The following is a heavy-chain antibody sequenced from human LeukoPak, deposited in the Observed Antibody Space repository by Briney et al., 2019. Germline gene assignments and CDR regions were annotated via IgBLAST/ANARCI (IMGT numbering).Heavy chain of an antibody. CDR1: GLTFSSYA. D-gene: IGHD6-13*01. CDR3: AKDLQVLAAAGIGEYFQH. Sequence: GSLRLSCAASGLTFSSYAMSWVRQAPGKGLEWVSAISGSGGSTYYADSVKGRFTISRDNSKNTLYLQMNSLRAEDTAVYYCAKDLQVLAAAGIGEYFQHWGQGTLVTVSS. J-gene: IGHJ1*01. CDR2: ISGSGGST. V-gene: IGHV3-23*01.